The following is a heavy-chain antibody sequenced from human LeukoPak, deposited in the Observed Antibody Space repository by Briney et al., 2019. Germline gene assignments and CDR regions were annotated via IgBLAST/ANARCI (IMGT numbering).Heavy chain of an antibody. Sequence: GASVKVSCKASGYTFTSYGISWVRQAPGQGLEWMGWISAYNGNANYAQKLQGRVTMTTDTSTSTAYMELRSLRSDDTAVYYCAREGSDSSGWLFRAGAFDIWGQGTMVTVSS. V-gene: IGHV1-18*01. CDR2: ISAYNGNA. J-gene: IGHJ3*02. D-gene: IGHD6-19*01. CDR3: AREGSDSSGWLFRAGAFDI. CDR1: GYTFTSYG.